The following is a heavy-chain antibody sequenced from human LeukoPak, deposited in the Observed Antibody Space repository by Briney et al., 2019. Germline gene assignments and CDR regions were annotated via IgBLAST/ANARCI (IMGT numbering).Heavy chain of an antibody. CDR3: ARDPSWGAGYFDY. J-gene: IGHJ4*02. CDR2: IYYSGST. CDR1: GGSITSYY. Sequence: SETLSLTCTVSGGSITSYYWSWIRQPPGKGLEWIGYIYYSGSTNYNPSLKSRVTISVDTSKNQFSLTLSSVTAADTAVYYCARDPSWGAGYFDYWGRGTLVTVSS. D-gene: IGHD7-27*01. V-gene: IGHV4-59*01.